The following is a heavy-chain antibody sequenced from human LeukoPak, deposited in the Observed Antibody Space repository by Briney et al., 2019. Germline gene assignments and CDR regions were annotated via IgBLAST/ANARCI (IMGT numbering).Heavy chain of an antibody. D-gene: IGHD3-10*01. CDR2: ISGNGGST. J-gene: IGHJ6*03. Sequence: GGSLRLSCAASGFTFSSYAMSWVRQAPGKGLEWVSAISGNGGSTYYADSVKGRFAISRDTSKNTLYLQMNSLRAEDTAVYYCAKVGPSLVRGLIRGGARYYYNYMDVWGKGTTVTISS. CDR3: AKVGPSLVRGLIRGGARYYYNYMDV. V-gene: IGHV3-23*01. CDR1: GFTFSSYA.